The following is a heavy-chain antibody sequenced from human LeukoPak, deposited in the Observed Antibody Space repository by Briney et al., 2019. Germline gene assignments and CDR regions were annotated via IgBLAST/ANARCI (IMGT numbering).Heavy chain of an antibody. CDR1: GFTFSSYA. D-gene: IGHD2-2*01. V-gene: IGHV3-23*01. CDR3: AKGYCSSTNCKESFFDY. CDR2: ISASGGSI. J-gene: IGHJ4*02. Sequence: GGSLRLSCAASGFTFSSYAMNWVRQAPGKGLEWVSTISASGGSIYYFVKGRFTISRDNSKNTLFLQMNSLRAEDTAVYFCAKGYCSSTNCKESFFDYWGQGTLVTVSS.